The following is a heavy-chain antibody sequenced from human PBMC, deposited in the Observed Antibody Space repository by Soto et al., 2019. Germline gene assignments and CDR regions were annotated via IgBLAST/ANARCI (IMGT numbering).Heavy chain of an antibody. J-gene: IGHJ4*02. V-gene: IGHV3-66*01. CDR3: ARGSEAIWSGYYLDY. CDR1: GFTVSSNY. Sequence: PGGSLRLSCAASGFTVSSNYMSWVRQAPGKGLEWVSVIYSGGSTYYADSVKGRFTISRDNSKNTLYLQMNSLRAEDTAVYYCARGSEAIWSGYYLDYWGQGTLVTV. D-gene: IGHD3-3*01. CDR2: IYSGGST.